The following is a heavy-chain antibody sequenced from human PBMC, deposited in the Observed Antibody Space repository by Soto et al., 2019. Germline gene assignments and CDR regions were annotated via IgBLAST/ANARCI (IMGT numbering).Heavy chain of an antibody. Sequence: GASVKVSCKASGYTFTSYGISWVRQAPGQGLEWMGWISAYNGNTNYAQKLQGRVTMTTDTSTSTAYMELRSLRSDDTAVYYCARDGSGSYWSYYFDYWGQGTLVTVSS. CDR1: GYTFTSYG. V-gene: IGHV1-18*01. D-gene: IGHD3-10*01. J-gene: IGHJ4*02. CDR2: ISAYNGNT. CDR3: ARDGSGSYWSYYFDY.